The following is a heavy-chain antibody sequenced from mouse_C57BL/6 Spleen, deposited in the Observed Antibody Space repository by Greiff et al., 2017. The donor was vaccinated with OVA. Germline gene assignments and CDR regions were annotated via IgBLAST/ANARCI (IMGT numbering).Heavy chain of an antibody. CDR1: GYAFSSSW. J-gene: IGHJ4*01. CDR2: IYPGDGDT. CDR3: ARGIYDGYYYAMDY. V-gene: IGHV1-82*01. D-gene: IGHD2-3*01. Sequence: VQLVESGPELVKPGASVKISCKASGYAFSSSWMNWVKQRPGKGLEWIGRIYPGDGDTNYNGKFKGKATLTADKSSSTAYMQLSSLTSEDSAVYFCARGIYDGYYYAMDYWGQGTSVTVSS.